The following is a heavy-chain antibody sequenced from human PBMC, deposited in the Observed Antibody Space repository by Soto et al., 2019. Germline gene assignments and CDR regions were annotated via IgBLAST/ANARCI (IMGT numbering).Heavy chain of an antibody. J-gene: IGHJ5*01. CDR1: GGTFSSNV. CDR3: ARERCASSGCYPWSDS. V-gene: IGHV1-69*01. D-gene: IGHD6-19*01. Sequence: QVQLVQSGAEVKKPGSSVEVSCKTSGGTFSSNVISWVRQAPGQGLEWMGGILPLFATTTYAQKFQGRVTITADESTGTFSMEVRSLGYEDTAVYFCARERCASSGCYPWSDSWGQGTLVTVSS. CDR2: ILPLFATT.